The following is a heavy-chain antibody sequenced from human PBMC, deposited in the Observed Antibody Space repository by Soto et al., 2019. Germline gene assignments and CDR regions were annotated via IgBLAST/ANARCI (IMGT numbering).Heavy chain of an antibody. CDR1: GYTFTTYG. J-gene: IGHJ5*02. CDR3: ARDPRIVVVPAAPWFDP. D-gene: IGHD2-2*01. CDR2: ISAYNGNT. V-gene: IGHV1-18*03. Sequence: ASVKVSCKASGYTFTTYGISWVGRPPEQGLDWMGWISAYNGNTNYAQKLQGRVTMTTDTSTSTAYMELRSLRSDDMAVYYCARDPRIVVVPAAPWFDPWGQGTLVTVSS.